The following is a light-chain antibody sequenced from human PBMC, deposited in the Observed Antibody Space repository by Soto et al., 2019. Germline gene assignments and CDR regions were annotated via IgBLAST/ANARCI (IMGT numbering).Light chain of an antibody. V-gene: IGKV1-39*01. CDR1: QSISSY. J-gene: IGKJ5*01. Sequence: DILMTQSPSSLSASVGDRFTITCRASQSISSYLNWYQQKPGKAPKLLIYAASSLQSGVPSRFSGSGSGTDFTLTISSLQPEDFATYYCQQSYSTVTFGQGTRLEIK. CDR2: AAS. CDR3: QQSYSTVT.